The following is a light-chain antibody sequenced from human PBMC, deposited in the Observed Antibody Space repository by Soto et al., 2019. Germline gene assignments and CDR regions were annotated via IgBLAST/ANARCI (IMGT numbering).Light chain of an antibody. CDR3: QQYNN. V-gene: IGKV3-15*01. J-gene: IGKJ5*01. Sequence: EIVMTQSPATLSVSPGERATLSCRASQSVSSSLAWYQQKPGQDPRLLIYGASTRATGISARFSGSGSGTVLTLTISSLQSDDNVVYYCQQYNNFGQGTRLEIK. CDR2: GAS. CDR1: QSVSSS.